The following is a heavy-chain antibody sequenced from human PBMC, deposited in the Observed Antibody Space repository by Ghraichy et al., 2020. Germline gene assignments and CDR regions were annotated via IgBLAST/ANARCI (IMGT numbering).Heavy chain of an antibody. V-gene: IGHV3-30-3*02. Sequence: LSLTCAASGFDFTSSAMDWVRQVPGKGLEGVAFISNVDGNTKNSVESVKGRFTISRDNSKNTVFLQMDSLRVEETAVYYCARGAEYAFDLWGQGTLVTVSS. CDR1: GFDFTSSA. CDR2: ISNVDGNTK. J-gene: IGHJ4*02. D-gene: IGHD2-2*01. CDR3: ARGAEYAFDL.